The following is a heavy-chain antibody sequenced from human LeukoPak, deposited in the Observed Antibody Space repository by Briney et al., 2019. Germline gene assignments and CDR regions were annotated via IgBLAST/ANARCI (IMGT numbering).Heavy chain of an antibody. CDR3: AKVGLVSLWFGESPTH. V-gene: IGHV3-48*01. CDR1: GFTFSSYS. Sequence: AGGSLRLSCAASGFTFSSYSMNWVRQAPGKGLEWVSYISSSSSTIYYADSVKGRFTISRDNAKNSLYLQMNSLRAEDTAVYYCAKVGLVSLWFGESPTHWGQGTLVTVSS. CDR2: ISSSSSTI. D-gene: IGHD3-10*01. J-gene: IGHJ4*02.